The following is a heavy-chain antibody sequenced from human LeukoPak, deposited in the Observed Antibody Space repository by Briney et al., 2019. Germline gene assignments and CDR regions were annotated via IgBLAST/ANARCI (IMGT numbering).Heavy chain of an antibody. V-gene: IGHV3-30*18. J-gene: IGHJ6*02. Sequence: PGGSLRLSCAASGFTFSSYGMHWVRQAPGKGLEWVAVISYDGSNKYYADSVKGRFTISRDNSKNTLYLQMTSLRAEDTAVYHCAKDLAVPAARGYYYYGMDVWGQGTTVTVSS. CDR3: AKDLAVPAARGYYYYGMDV. CDR2: ISYDGSNK. CDR1: GFTFSSYG. D-gene: IGHD2-2*01.